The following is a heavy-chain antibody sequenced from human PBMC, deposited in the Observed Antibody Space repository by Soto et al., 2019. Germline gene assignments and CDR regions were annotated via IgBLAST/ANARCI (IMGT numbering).Heavy chain of an antibody. D-gene: IGHD2-2*01. J-gene: IGHJ6*02. Sequence: PGGSLRLSCGASGFTFTSYGMHWVRQAPGKGLEWVAVISYDGGDKYYADSAKGRFTISRDNSKNTLYLQMNSLSAEDTAVYYCAKASGYCSSSTCSRLIYYYYGMDVWGQGTTVTVSS. CDR3: AKASGYCSSSTCSRLIYYYYGMDV. CDR2: ISYDGGDK. CDR1: GFTFTSYG. V-gene: IGHV3-30*18.